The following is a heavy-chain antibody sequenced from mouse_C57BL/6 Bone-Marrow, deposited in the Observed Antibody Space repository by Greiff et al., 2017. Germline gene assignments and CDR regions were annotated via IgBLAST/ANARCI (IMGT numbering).Heavy chain of an antibody. CDR2: IHPNSGST. CDR1: GYTFTSYR. CDR3: ARDPLCAGYYY. Sequence: QVQLQQPGAELVKPGASVKLSCKASGYTFTSYRMHWVKQRPGQGLEWIGMIHPNSGSTNYNEKFKSKATLTVDKSSSTAYMQLSSLTSEDSEVYCWARDPLCAGYYYWGQGTTLTVSS. V-gene: IGHV1-64*01. J-gene: IGHJ2*01. D-gene: IGHD2-3*01.